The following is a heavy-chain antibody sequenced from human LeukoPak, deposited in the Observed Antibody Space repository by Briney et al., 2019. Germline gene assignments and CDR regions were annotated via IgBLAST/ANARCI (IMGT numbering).Heavy chain of an antibody. CDR3: ARGRDSGSPYDAFDI. D-gene: IGHD1-26*01. J-gene: IGHJ3*02. V-gene: IGHV1-2*02. CDR1: GYTFTVYY. Sequence: ASVKVSCKASGYTFTVYYTNWVRPAPGQGLEWMGWINPNSSGTNYAQKFQGRVTMTRDTSISTAYMELSRLRSDDTAVYYCARGRDSGSPYDAFDIWGQGTMVTVSS. CDR2: INPNSSGT.